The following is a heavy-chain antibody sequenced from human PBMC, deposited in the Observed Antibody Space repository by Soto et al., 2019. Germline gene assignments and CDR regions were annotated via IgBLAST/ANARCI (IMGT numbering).Heavy chain of an antibody. CDR3: TRSAISPYGGLIGPFDY. V-gene: IGHV1-3*05. Sequence: QVQLAQSGAEERKPGASVKVSCEATGYTFTAYAMHWVRQAPGQRLEWMGWINPANGNTKYSQKFQGRLTITSDTSAKTVDMELSSLTSEDTAMYYCTRSAISPYGGLIGPFDYWGQGNLVTVSS. CDR1: GYTFTAYA. CDR2: INPANGNT. J-gene: IGHJ4*02. D-gene: IGHD3-16*02.